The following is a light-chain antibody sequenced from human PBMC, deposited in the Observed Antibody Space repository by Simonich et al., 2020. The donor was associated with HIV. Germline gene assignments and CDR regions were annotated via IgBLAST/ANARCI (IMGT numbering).Light chain of an antibody. J-gene: IGKJ1*01. V-gene: IGKV1-5*03. Sequence: DIQMTQSPSTLSASVGDRDTITCRASQSLNRYLAWYQQKPGKAPKLLIYKASSLQSEVPSRFSGNGSGTEFTLTISSLQPDDFATYFCQQYNNYWTFGQGTKVEI. CDR3: QQYNNYWT. CDR2: KAS. CDR1: QSLNRY.